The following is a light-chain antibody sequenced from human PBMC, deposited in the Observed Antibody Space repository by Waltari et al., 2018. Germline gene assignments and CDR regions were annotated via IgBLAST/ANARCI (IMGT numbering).Light chain of an antibody. CDR1: SSDVGGYNY. Sequence: QSALTQPASVSGSPGQSITISCTGTSSDVGGYNYVSWYQQQPGKAPKLMIYDVSKRPSGVSNRFSGSKSGNTASLTISGLQAEDEADYSCSSYTSSSTWVFGGGTKLTVL. CDR3: SSYTSSSTWV. CDR2: DVS. V-gene: IGLV2-14*01. J-gene: IGLJ3*02.